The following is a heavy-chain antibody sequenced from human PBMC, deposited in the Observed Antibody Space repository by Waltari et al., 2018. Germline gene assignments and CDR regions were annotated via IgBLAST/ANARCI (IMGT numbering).Heavy chain of an antibody. CDR3: IVGATAFDI. CDR1: GFTFSGSA. Sequence: EVQLVEYGGGLVQPGGSLKLSCAAAGFTFSGSAMHWVRQASGKGLEWVGRIRSKANSYATAYAASVKGRFTISRDDSKNTAYLQMNSLKTEDTAVYYCIVGATAFDIWGQGTMVTVSS. D-gene: IGHD1-26*01. V-gene: IGHV3-73*01. CDR2: IRSKANSYAT. J-gene: IGHJ3*02.